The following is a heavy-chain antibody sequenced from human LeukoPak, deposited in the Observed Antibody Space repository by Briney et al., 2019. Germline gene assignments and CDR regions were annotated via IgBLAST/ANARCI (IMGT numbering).Heavy chain of an antibody. CDR1: GYTFTGYY. CDR3: ARDYGLGGAWFDP. D-gene: IGHD3-10*01. J-gene: IGHJ5*02. Sequence: RASVKVSCKASGYTFTGYYMHWVRQAPGQGLEWMGWINPNSGGTNYAQKFQGRVTMTRDTSISTAYMELSRLRSDDTAVYYCARDYGLGGAWFDPWGQGTLVTVSS. V-gene: IGHV1-2*02. CDR2: INPNSGGT.